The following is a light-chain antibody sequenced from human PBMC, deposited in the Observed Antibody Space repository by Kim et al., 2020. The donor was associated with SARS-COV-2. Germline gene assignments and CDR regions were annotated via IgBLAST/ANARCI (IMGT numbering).Light chain of an antibody. J-gene: IGLJ3*02. CDR3: STYTTTTTL. CDR1: SSDFGDYDW. V-gene: IGLV2-14*03. CDR2: NVY. Sequence: PGPSITSSSTGTSSDFGDYDWVSWYQQHPGTGPKLMIYNVYNRPSGVSNRFSGSKSGNTASLHITGLQAEDGADYYCSTYTTTTTLFGGGTQLTVL.